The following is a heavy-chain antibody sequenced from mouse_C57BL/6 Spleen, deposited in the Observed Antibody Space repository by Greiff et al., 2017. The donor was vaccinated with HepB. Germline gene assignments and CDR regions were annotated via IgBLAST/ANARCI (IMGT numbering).Heavy chain of an antibody. D-gene: IGHD3-2*02. Sequence: QVQLQQSGAELAKPGASVKLSCKASGYTFTSYWMHWVKQRPGQGLEWIGYINPSSGYTKYNQKFKDKATLTADKSSSTAYMQLRSLTYEDAAVYYCARGDSSGYGAMDYWGQGTSVTVSS. V-gene: IGHV1-7*01. CDR2: INPSSGYT. CDR3: ARGDSSGYGAMDY. CDR1: GYTFTSYW. J-gene: IGHJ4*01.